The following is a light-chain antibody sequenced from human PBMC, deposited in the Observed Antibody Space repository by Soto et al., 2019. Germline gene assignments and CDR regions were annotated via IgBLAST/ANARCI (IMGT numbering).Light chain of an antibody. V-gene: IGKV3-15*01. Sequence: EIIRTQSPATLSVSPSEVATLSCRDSQGIGDTLDWYEHKPGQTPRLLIYDTSTRGTGVPARFSGSRSGTEFTLTVNSLQSEHCGVYYCQRYTHWPLTFGGGTKVEN. J-gene: IGKJ4*01. CDR2: DTS. CDR3: QRYTHWPLT. CDR1: QGIGDT.